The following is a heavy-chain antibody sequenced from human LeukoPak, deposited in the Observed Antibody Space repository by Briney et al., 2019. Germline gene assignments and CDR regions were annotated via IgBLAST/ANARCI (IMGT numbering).Heavy chain of an antibody. CDR2: IIPIFGTA. Sequence: SVKVSCRASGGTFSSYAISWVRQAPGQGLEWMGGIIPIFGTANYAQKFQGRVTITADESTSTAYIELSSLRSEDTAVYYCAGPLADPDAFDIWGQGTMVTVSS. J-gene: IGHJ3*02. V-gene: IGHV1-69*01. CDR3: AGPLADPDAFDI. CDR1: GGTFSSYA.